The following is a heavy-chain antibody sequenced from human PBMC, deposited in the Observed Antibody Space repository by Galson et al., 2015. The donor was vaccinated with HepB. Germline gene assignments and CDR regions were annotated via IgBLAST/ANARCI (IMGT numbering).Heavy chain of an antibody. Sequence: SLRLSCAASGFTFSCCSMNWVRQAPGRGLEWVSYISRSSSTIYYADSVKGRFTISRDNAKNSLYLQMNSLRAEDTAVYYCALQGISGCLDYWGQGTLATVSS. CDR3: ALQGISGCLDY. D-gene: IGHD1-26*01. CDR2: ISRSSSTI. J-gene: IGHJ4*02. V-gene: IGHV3-48*04. CDR1: GFTFSCCS.